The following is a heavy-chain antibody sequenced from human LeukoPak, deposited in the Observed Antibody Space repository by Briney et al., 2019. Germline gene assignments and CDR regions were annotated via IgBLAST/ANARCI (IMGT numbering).Heavy chain of an antibody. CDR2: INHSGST. CDR3: ASGIGYCTNGVCSLDY. CDR1: GGSFSGYY. V-gene: IGHV4-34*01. D-gene: IGHD2-8*01. Sequence: SETLSLTCAVYGGSFSGYYWSWIRQPPGKGLEWIGEINHSGSTNYNPSLKSRVTISVDTSKNQFSLKLSSVTAADTAVDYCASGIGYCTNGVCSLDYWGQGTLVTVSS. J-gene: IGHJ4*02.